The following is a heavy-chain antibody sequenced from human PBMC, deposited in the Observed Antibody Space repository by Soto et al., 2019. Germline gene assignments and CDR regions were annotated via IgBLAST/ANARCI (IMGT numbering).Heavy chain of an antibody. Sequence: QVRLVESGGGVVQPGGSLRLSCVASGFTFSDFGMHWVRQGPGKGLEWLAVISEDAETDFHADSVKGRFTVSRDNFKETLYLQMNSLTTDDSGVYCCAKAPFRRPYYFYGMDVWGQGTTVIVSS. CDR3: AKAPFRRPYYFYGMDV. CDR1: GFTFSDFG. V-gene: IGHV3-30*18. D-gene: IGHD3-10*01. CDR2: ISEDAETD. J-gene: IGHJ6*02.